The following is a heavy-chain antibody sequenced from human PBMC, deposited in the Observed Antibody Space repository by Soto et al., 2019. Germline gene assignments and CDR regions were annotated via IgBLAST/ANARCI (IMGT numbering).Heavy chain of an antibody. J-gene: IGHJ4*02. V-gene: IGHV3-NL1*01. CDR3: AKGKDSSGWYGLSY. CDR2: MSIGDAKT. D-gene: IGHD6-19*01. Sequence: GGSLRLSCAASGFTFSYYSMAWVRQTPEKGLEWVSGMSIGDAKTFYIDSVKGRFTISRDNSKNTLYLQMNSLRAEDTAVYYCAKGKDSSGWYGLSYWGQATLVTVSS. CDR1: GFTFSYYS.